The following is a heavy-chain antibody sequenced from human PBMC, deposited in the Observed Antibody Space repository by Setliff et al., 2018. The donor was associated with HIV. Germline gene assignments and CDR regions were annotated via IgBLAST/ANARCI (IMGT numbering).Heavy chain of an antibody. V-gene: IGHV4-34*01. CDR2: INHSGST. J-gene: IGHJ5*02. CDR3: ARVPVAGANWFDP. D-gene: IGHD2-21*01. Sequence: PSETLSPTCAVYSVSFSGYYWSWIRQPPGTGLEWIGEINHSGSTNYNPSLKSRVTVSVDTSKNQFSLKLISVTAADQGVYYCARVPVAGANWFDPWGLGTLVTVSS. CDR1: SVSFSGYY.